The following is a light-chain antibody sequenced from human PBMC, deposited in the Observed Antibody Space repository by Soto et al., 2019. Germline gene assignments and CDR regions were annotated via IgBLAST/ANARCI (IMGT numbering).Light chain of an antibody. CDR1: QSVSSNY. CDR3: QQYGSSLFT. Sequence: EIVLTQSPGTLSLSPGERATLSCRASQSVSSNYLAWYQQKPGQAPRVLIYGASSGATGIPDRFSGGGSGTDFTLTISRLEPEDFAVYYCQQYGSSLFTFGPGTKVDIK. CDR2: GAS. J-gene: IGKJ3*01. V-gene: IGKV3-20*01.